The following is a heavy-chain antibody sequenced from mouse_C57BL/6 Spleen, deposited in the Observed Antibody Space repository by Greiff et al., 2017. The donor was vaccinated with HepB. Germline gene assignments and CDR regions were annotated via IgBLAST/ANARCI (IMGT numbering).Heavy chain of an antibody. J-gene: IGHJ2*01. Sequence: EVQLQQSGPVLVKPGASVKMSCKASGYTFTDYYMNWVKQSHGKSLEWIGVINPYNGGTSYNQKFKGKATLTVDKSSSTAYMELNSLTSEDSAVNYCAREGYYGSSYRYFDYWGQGTTLTVSS. CDR1: GYTFTDYY. V-gene: IGHV1-19*01. CDR3: AREGYYGSSYRYFDY. CDR2: INPYNGGT. D-gene: IGHD1-1*01.